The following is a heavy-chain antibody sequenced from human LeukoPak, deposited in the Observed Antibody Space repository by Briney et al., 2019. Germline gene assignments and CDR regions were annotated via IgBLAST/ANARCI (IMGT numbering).Heavy chain of an antibody. D-gene: IGHD6-19*01. CDR3: ATTTATSGSSLY. J-gene: IGHJ4*02. CDR2: IRAYNGDT. V-gene: IGHV1-18*01. Sequence: PVASVKVSCKASPDTFTRYGITWVRQAPGQGLEWMGWIRAYNGDTNYAQKFQGRVTMTAERSTNTAYMELRGLTFDDTAVFYCATTTATSGSSLYWGQGTLVNVSS. CDR1: PDTFTRYG.